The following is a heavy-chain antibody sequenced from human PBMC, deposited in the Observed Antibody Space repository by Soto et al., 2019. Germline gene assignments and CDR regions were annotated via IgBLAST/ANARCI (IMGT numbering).Heavy chain of an antibody. V-gene: IGHV3-7*03. D-gene: IGHD5-18*01. CDR2: IGPDGTET. J-gene: IGHJ6*03. CDR1: GFTFSVYW. Sequence: PGGSLRLSCVGSGFTFSVYWMSWARQAPGKGLEWVATIGPDGTETLYDNTVKSRFTISRDNAKNTLYLQMNSLRAEDTAVYYCAKDLIRSLRGYSPHDYYYYMDVWGKGTTVTVSS. CDR3: AKDLIRSLRGYSPHDYYYYMDV.